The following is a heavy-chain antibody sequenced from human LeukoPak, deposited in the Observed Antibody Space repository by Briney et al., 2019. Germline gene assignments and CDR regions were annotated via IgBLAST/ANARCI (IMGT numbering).Heavy chain of an antibody. CDR2: IWYDGSNK. J-gene: IGHJ6*03. Sequence: GGSLRLSCAASGFTFSSYGMRWVRQAPGKGLEWVGVIWYDGSNKYYADSVKGRFTISRDNSKNTLYLQMNSLRAEDTAVYYCAKGTDSSGYHYYYYMDVWGKGTTVTVSS. CDR3: AKGTDSSGYHYYYYMDV. D-gene: IGHD6-19*01. V-gene: IGHV3-33*06. CDR1: GFTFSSYG.